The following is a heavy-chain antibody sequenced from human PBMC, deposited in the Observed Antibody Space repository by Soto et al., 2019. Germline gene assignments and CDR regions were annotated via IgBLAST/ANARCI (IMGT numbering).Heavy chain of an antibody. Sequence: GSLKISCAASGFTFSSYSMNWVRQAPGKGLEWVSYISSSSSTIYYADSVKGRFTISRDNAKNLLYLQMNSLRVEDTAVYYCARDWSYSGFEDFWGQGTQVTVSS. CDR1: GFTFSSYS. J-gene: IGHJ4*02. D-gene: IGHD5-12*01. CDR2: ISSSSSTI. V-gene: IGHV3-48*04. CDR3: ARDWSYSGFEDF.